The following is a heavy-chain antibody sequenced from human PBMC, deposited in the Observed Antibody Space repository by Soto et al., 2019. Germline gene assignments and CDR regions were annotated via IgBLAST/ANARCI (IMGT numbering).Heavy chain of an antibody. D-gene: IGHD6-19*01. Sequence: QVQLVQSVAEVKKPGASVKVSCKASGYTFTSYAMHWVRQAPGQRLEWMGWINAGNGNTKYSQKFQGRVTITRDTSESKAYMELSSLRSEDTAVYYCARVIGGRYYFDYWGQGTLVTVSS. CDR2: INAGNGNT. CDR1: GYTFTSYA. CDR3: ARVIGGRYYFDY. V-gene: IGHV1-3*01. J-gene: IGHJ4*02.